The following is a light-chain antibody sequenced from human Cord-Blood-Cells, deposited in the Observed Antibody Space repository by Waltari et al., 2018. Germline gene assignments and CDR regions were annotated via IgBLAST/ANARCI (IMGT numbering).Light chain of an antibody. V-gene: IGKV3-15*01. J-gene: IGKJ2*01. CDR3: QQYNNWPPYT. CDR2: GAS. Sequence: EIVMTQSPATLSVPPGVRATLSCRASQSVSRNVAWYQQKPGQAPRLLIYGASTRATGIPARFSGSGSGTEFTLTISSLQSEDCAVYYCQQYNNWPPYTFGQGTKLEIK. CDR1: QSVSRN.